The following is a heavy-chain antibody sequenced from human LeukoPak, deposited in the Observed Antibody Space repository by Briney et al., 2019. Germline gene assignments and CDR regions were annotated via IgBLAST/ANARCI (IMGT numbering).Heavy chain of an antibody. D-gene: IGHD2-2*01. CDR2: ISAYNGNT. Sequence: GASVKVSCKASGYTFTSYGISWVRQAPGQGLEWMGWISAYNGNTNYAQKFQGRVTITADKSTSTAYMELSSLRSEDTAVYYCARHTHSTSLDPWGQGTLVTVSS. CDR3: ARHTHSTSLDP. J-gene: IGHJ5*02. CDR1: GYTFTSYG. V-gene: IGHV1-18*01.